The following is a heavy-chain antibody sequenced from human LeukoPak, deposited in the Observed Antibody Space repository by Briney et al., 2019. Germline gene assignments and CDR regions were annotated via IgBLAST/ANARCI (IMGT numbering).Heavy chain of an antibody. CDR2: IYPGDSDT. J-gene: IGHJ4*02. Sequence: TGESLKISCKGSGYSFTSYWIGWGRQTPGKGLEWMGSIYPGDSDTRYSPSFQGQVTISADKSISPAYLQWSSLKASDTAMYYCARQLDCRGGSCAGYFEYWRQRTLVPVPS. V-gene: IGHV5-51*01. CDR3: ARQLDCRGGSCAGYFEY. CDR1: GYSFTSYW. D-gene: IGHD2-15*01.